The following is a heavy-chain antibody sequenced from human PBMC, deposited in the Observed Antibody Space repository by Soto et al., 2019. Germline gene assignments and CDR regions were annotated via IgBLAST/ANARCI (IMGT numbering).Heavy chain of an antibody. J-gene: IGHJ4*02. CDR3: ARSQGGVVNPYYFHS. D-gene: IGHD3-3*01. CDR1: GFTFTNYA. CDR2: VSYDGRHI. Sequence: QVQLVESGGAVVQPGRSLRLSCAASGFTFTNYAMHWVRQAPGKGLEWVAVVSYDGRHIYYADSVKGRFTISRDNSKNTLSLQMNSLRAEDTAVYYCARSQGGVVNPYYFHSWGQGALVTVSS. V-gene: IGHV3-30*04.